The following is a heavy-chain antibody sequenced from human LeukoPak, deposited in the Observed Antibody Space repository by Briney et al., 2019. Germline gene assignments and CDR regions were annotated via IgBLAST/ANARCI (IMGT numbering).Heavy chain of an antibody. D-gene: IGHD1-1*01. CDR1: GFSLSGYW. V-gene: IGHV3-74*01. CDR3: ARVLLEREAG. CDR2: IYSDESST. J-gene: IGHJ4*02. Sequence: RGSLRLSCAASGFSLSGYWMYWVRQAPGKGLVWVSRIYSDESSTSYADSVKGRFTISRDNAKNTLYLQMNSLRAEDTAVYYCARVLLEREAGWGQGTLVTVSS.